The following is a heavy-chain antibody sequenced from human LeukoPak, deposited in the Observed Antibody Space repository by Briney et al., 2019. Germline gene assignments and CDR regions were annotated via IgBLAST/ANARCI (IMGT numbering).Heavy chain of an antibody. CDR3: AREGIAAARNAFDI. CDR1: GGSISSYY. V-gene: IGHV4-59*01. J-gene: IGHJ3*02. Sequence: SETLSLTCTVSGGSISSYYWSWIRQPPGKGLEWIGYIYYSGSTNYNPSLKSRVTISVDTSKNQFSLKLSSVTAADTAVYYCAREGIAAARNAFDIWGQGTMVTISS. CDR2: IYYSGST. D-gene: IGHD6-13*01.